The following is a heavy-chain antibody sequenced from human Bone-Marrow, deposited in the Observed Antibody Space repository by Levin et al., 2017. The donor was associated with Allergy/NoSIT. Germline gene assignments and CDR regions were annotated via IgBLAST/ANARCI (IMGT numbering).Heavy chain of an antibody. V-gene: IGHV7-4-1*02. D-gene: IGHD6-19*01. J-gene: IGHJ4*02. CDR1: GYSLTTYV. Sequence: VASVKVSCKASGYSLTTYVMNWVRQAPGQGLEWMGWIDTNTGNPTYAQGFTGRFVFSLDTSVSTTYLQISSLKAEDSAVYYCASWAGYSSGGTGPFDYWGQGTLVTVSS. CDR3: ASWAGYSSGGTGPFDY. CDR2: IDTNTGNP.